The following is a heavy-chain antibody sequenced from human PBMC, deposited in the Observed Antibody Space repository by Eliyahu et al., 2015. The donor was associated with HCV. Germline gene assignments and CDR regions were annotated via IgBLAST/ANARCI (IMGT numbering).Heavy chain of an antibody. CDR1: XGXISDSY. J-gene: IGHJ6*02. Sequence: QVQLQESGPGLVQPSETLSLTCTXSXGXISDSYWTWIRQPPGKGLEWIGYIDFGGRTNYNPSLKSRVTVSLDRSKNQFSLKMSPVTAADTAVYYCARRINYLYGMDIWGQGTTVTVSS. V-gene: IGHV4-59*01. CDR3: ARRINYLYGMDI. CDR2: IDFGGRT. D-gene: IGHD5-24*01.